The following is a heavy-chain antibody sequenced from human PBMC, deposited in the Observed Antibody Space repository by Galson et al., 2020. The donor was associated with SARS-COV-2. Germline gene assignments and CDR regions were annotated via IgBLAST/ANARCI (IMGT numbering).Heavy chain of an antibody. CDR1: GFTFSNAW. V-gene: IGHV3-15*01. CDR2: IKPKTDGGTT. CDR3: TTDPLRLPPIPV. Sequence: GGSLRLSCAASGFTFSNAWMSWVRKAPGKQLEWVGRIKPKTDGGTTDYAAPVKGRFTISRDDSKNTLYLQMNSLKTEDTAVYYCTTDPLRLPPIPVWGQGTLVTVSS. D-gene: IGHD2-2*02. J-gene: IGHJ4*02.